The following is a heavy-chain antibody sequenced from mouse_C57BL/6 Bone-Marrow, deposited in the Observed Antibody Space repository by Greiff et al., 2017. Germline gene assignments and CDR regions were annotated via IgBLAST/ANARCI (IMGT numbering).Heavy chain of an antibody. V-gene: IGHV3-6*01. Sequence: EVKLQESGPGLVKPSQSLSLTCSVTGYSITSGYYWNWIRQFPGNKLEWMGYISYDGSNNYNPSLKNRISITRDTSKNQFFLKLNSVTTEDTATYYCARDRTDYYAMDYRGQGTSVTVSS. CDR2: ISYDGSN. J-gene: IGHJ4*01. D-gene: IGHD4-1*01. CDR3: ARDRTDYYAMDY. CDR1: GYSITSGYY.